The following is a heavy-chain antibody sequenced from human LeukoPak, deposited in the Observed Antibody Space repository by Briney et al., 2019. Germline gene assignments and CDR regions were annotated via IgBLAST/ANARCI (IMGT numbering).Heavy chain of an antibody. CDR3: AKGHYYGSGSLDY. CDR1: GFTFSSYG. V-gene: IGHV3-23*01. Sequence: PGGSLRLSCAASGFTFSSYGMSWVRQAPGKGLEWVSAIGGRDGSTYYADSVKGRFTISRDNSKNTPYVQMNSLRAEDTAVYYCAKGHYYGSGSLDYWGQGTLVTVSS. J-gene: IGHJ4*02. CDR2: IGGRDGST. D-gene: IGHD3-10*01.